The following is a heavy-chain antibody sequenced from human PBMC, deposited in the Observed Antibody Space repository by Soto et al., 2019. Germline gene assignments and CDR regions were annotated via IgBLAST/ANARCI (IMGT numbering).Heavy chain of an antibody. CDR2: ISYDGSNK. CDR3: AKLHTDSSGYEGY. CDR1: GFTFSSYG. J-gene: IGHJ4*02. V-gene: IGHV3-30*18. Sequence: GGSLRLSCAASGFTFSSYGMHWVRQAPGKGLEWVAVISYDGSNKYYADSVKGRFTISRDNSKNTLYLQMNSLRAEDTAVYYCAKLHTDSSGYEGYWGQGTLVTVSS. D-gene: IGHD3-22*01.